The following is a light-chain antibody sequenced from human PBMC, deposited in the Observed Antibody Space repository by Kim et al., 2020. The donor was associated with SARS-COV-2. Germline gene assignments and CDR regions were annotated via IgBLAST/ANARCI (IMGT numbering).Light chain of an antibody. CDR1: QSISSY. Sequence: GDRVTITCRASQSISSYLNWYQQKPGKAPKLLIYAASSLQSGVPSRFSGSGSGTDVTLTISSLQPEDFATYYCQQSYSTPYTFGQGTKL. V-gene: IGKV1-39*01. J-gene: IGKJ2*01. CDR2: AAS. CDR3: QQSYSTPYT.